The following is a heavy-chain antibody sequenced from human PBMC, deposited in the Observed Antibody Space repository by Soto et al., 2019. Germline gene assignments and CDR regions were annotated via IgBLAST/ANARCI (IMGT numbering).Heavy chain of an antibody. CDR3: ARGGPYSSGWYPH. Sequence: QVQLVESGGGVVQPGRSLRLSCAASGFTFSSYAMHWVRQAPGKGLEWVAVISYDGSNKYYADSVKGRFTISRDNSKNTLYLQMNSLRAEDTAVYYCARGGPYSSGWYPHWGQGTLDTVSS. D-gene: IGHD6-19*01. J-gene: IGHJ4*02. V-gene: IGHV3-30-3*01. CDR1: GFTFSSYA. CDR2: ISYDGSNK.